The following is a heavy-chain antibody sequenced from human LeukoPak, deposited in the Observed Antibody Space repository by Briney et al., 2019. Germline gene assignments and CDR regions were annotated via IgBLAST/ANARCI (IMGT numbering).Heavy chain of an antibody. CDR1: GGSISSSNW. Sequence: SGTLPLTCAVSGGSISSSNWWSWVRQPPGKGLEWIGEIYHSGSTNYNPSLKSRVTISVDKSKNQFSLKLSSVTAADTAVYYCARDVGYYDSSGYLDAFDIWGQGTMVTVSS. V-gene: IGHV4-4*02. D-gene: IGHD3-22*01. CDR3: ARDVGYYDSSGYLDAFDI. J-gene: IGHJ3*02. CDR2: IYHSGST.